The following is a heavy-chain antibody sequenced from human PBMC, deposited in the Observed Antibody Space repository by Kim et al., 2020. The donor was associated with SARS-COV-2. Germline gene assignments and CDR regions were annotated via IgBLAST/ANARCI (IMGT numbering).Heavy chain of an antibody. Sequence: GGSLRLSCSASGFTFSSYAMHWVRQAPGKGLEYVSAISSNGGSTYYADSVKGRFTISRDNSKNTLYLQMSSLRAEDTAVYYCVKEWVPAAHAMGRGYFDYWGQGTLVTVSS. CDR3: VKEWVPAAHAMGRGYFDY. V-gene: IGHV3-64D*06. CDR1: GFTFSSYA. D-gene: IGHD2-2*01. CDR2: ISSNGGST. J-gene: IGHJ4*02.